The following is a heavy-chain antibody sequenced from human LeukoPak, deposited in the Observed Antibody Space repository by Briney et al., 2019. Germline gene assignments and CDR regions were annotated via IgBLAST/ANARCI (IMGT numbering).Heavy chain of an antibody. Sequence: GGSLRLSCSAAGFTFSGYAMHWGRQAPGKGLEYVSGIPSNGGTTYYADSVKGRFTISRDNSKNTLYLQKSSLRAEDTAVYFCVRDRVVVTATFDCWGQGTLVTVSS. CDR3: VRDRVVVTATFDC. D-gene: IGHD2-21*02. V-gene: IGHV3-64D*06. J-gene: IGHJ4*02. CDR1: GFTFSGYA. CDR2: IPSNGGTT.